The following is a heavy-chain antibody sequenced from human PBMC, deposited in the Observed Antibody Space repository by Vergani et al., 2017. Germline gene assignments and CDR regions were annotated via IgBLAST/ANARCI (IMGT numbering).Heavy chain of an antibody. J-gene: IGHJ6*03. CDR3: ATFPPLVGGAYYYYYMDV. V-gene: IGHV1-69-2*01. Sequence: EVQLVQSGAEVKKPGATVKISCKVSGYTFTDYYMHWVQQAPGKGLEWMGLVDPEDGETIYAEKFQGRVTITADTSTDTAYMELSSLRSEDTAVHYCATFPPLVGGAYYYYYMDVWGKGTTVTVSS. CDR2: VDPEDGET. D-gene: IGHD2-15*01. CDR1: GYTFTDYY.